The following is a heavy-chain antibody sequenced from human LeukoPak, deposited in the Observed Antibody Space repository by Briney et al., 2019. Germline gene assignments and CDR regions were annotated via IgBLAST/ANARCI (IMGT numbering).Heavy chain of an antibody. CDR2: IYSSGTT. D-gene: IGHD3-22*01. J-gene: IGHJ5*02. V-gene: IGHV4-4*07. CDR3: ARGTDSSGFYNSYFDP. Sequence: SETLSLTCTVSGGAISGFYWSWIRQPAGKGLDWIGRIYSSGTTNYNPSIKSRVTMSVDTSKNQFSLRLNSVTAADTAVYYCARGTDSSGFYNSYFDPWGQGTLVTVSS. CDR1: GGAISGFY.